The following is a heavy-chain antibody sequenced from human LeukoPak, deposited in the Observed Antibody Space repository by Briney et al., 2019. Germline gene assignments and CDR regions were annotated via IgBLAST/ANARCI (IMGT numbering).Heavy chain of an antibody. CDR2: IKQDGSEK. D-gene: IGHD3-10*01. V-gene: IGHV3-7*01. CDR1: GFTFSSYL. Sequence: GGSLRLSCAASGFTFSSYLMSWVRQAPGKGLEWVANIKQDGSEKYYVDSAKGRFTISRDNAKNSLYLQMNSLRAEDTAVYYCARSIWFGDLRFDYWGQGTLVTVSS. J-gene: IGHJ4*02. CDR3: ARSIWFGDLRFDY.